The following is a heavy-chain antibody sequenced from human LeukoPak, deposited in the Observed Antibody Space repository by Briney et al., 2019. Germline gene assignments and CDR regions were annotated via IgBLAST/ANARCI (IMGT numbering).Heavy chain of an antibody. CDR1: RFNFSDHY. Sequence: KPGGSLRLSCAASRFNFSDHYMSWIRQAPGKGLEWVSYISSSGFSTYYAGSVKGRFTISRDNARNSLYLQMNSLAPEDTALYYCARGKRRFDYWGQGTLVSVSS. V-gene: IGHV3-11*01. J-gene: IGHJ4*02. CDR2: ISSSGFST. CDR3: ARGKRRFDY.